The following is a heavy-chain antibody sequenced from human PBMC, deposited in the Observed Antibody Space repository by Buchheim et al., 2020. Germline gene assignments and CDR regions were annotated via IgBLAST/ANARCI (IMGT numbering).Heavy chain of an antibody. CDR1: GFTFGTYA. CDR2: ISASAVNT. V-gene: IGHV3-23*01. Sequence: EVQLLGSGGGLVQPGGSLRLSCAASGFTFGTYAMSWVRQAPGRGLEWVSLISASAVNTYYADSVRGRFTISRDNSKNTLYLQMNSLRAEDTAVYYCAKARESSYYYYGMDVWGQGTT. J-gene: IGHJ6*02. D-gene: IGHD5-24*01. CDR3: AKARESSYYYYGMDV.